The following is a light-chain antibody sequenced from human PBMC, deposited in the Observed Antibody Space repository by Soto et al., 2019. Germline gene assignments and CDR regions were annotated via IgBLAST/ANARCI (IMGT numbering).Light chain of an antibody. CDR2: DVS. V-gene: IGLV2-11*01. Sequence: QSVLTQPRSVSGSPGQSVTISCTGTSSDVGGYNYVSWYQQHPDKAPKVIIYDVSKRPSGVPDRFSGSKSGNTASLTISGLQAEDEADYCCCSYSGTYTHVVFGGGTKVTVL. J-gene: IGLJ2*01. CDR1: SSDVGGYNY. CDR3: CSYSGTYTHVV.